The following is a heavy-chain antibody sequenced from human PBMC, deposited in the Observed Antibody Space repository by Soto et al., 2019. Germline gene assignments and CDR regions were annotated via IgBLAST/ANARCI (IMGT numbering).Heavy chain of an antibody. V-gene: IGHV4-39*01. CDR1: GDSISSSSYY. D-gene: IGHD2-8*02. J-gene: IGHJ4*02. Sequence: QLQLQESGPGLVKPSETLSITCTVSGDSISSSSYYWGWIRQPPGKGLEWIGTIYSSGTTYYKASLNSRVTISIDTSKTQFTLKLSSVTAADTAVYYCARHYCTGGHCYFDSWGQGTLVTVSS. CDR3: ARHYCTGGHCYFDS. CDR2: IYSSGTT.